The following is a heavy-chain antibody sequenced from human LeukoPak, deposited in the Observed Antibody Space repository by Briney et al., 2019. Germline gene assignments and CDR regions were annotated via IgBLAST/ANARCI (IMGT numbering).Heavy chain of an antibody. CDR2: ISSSSSTI. V-gene: IGHV3-48*01. CDR1: GFTFSGSA. J-gene: IGHJ5*02. D-gene: IGHD4-17*01. Sequence: GGSLRLSCAASGFTFSGSAMYWVRQAPGKGLEWVSYISSSSSTIYYADSVKGRFTISRDNAKNSLYLQMNSLRAEDTAVYYCARDRAYGDYRGTNWFDPWGQGTLVTVSS. CDR3: ARDRAYGDYRGTNWFDP.